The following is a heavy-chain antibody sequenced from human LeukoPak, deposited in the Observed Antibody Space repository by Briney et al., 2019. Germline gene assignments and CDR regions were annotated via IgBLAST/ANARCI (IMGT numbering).Heavy chain of an antibody. V-gene: IGHV4-34*01. D-gene: IGHD3-10*01. Sequence: PSETLSLTCAVYGGSFSGYYWSWIRQPPGKGLEWIGEINHNGSTNYNPSLKSRVTISVDTSKNQFSLKLSSVTAADTAVYYCARHYYGSGSYQGGYDYWGQGTLVTVSS. CDR2: INHNGST. CDR1: GGSFSGYY. J-gene: IGHJ4*02. CDR3: ARHYYGSGSYQGGYDY.